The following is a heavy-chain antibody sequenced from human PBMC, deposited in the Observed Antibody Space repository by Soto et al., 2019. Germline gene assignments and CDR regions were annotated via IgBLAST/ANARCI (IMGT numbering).Heavy chain of an antibody. D-gene: IGHD1-26*01. CDR3: ARGTTTYYYYYGMDV. J-gene: IGHJ6*02. CDR2: ISYDGSNK. V-gene: IGHV3-30-3*01. Sequence: QVQLVESGGGVVQPGRSLRLSCAASGFTFSSYAMHWVRQAPGKGLEWVAVISYDGSNKYYADSVKGRFTISRDNSKNTLYQQMNSLRAEDTAVYYCARGTTTYYYYYGMDVWGQGTTVTVSS. CDR1: GFTFSSYA.